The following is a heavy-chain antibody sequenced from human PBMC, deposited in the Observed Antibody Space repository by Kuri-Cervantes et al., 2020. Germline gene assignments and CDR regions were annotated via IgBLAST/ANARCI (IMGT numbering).Heavy chain of an antibody. J-gene: IGHJ6*02. CDR1: GGSISSYY. V-gene: IGHV4-4*07. Sequence: SETLSLTCTVSGGSISSYYWSWIRQPAGKGLEWIGRIYTSGSTNYNPSLKSRVTMSVDTSKNQFSLKLSSVTAADTAVYYCARALGQSYDILTGYYTNYYYYGMDVWGQGTTVTVSS. CDR3: ARALGQSYDILTGYYTNYYYYGMDV. CDR2: IYTSGST. D-gene: IGHD3-9*01.